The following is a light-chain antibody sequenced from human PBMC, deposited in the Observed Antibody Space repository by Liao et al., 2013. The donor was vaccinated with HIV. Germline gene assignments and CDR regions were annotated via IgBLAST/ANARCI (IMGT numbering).Light chain of an antibody. Sequence: SYELTQPPSVSVSPGQTASISCSGDKLGYKYTSWYQQKPGQSPVLVMYQDIKRPSGIPERFSGSNFGNAATLTISGTQSMDEADYYCQAWDNSAVIFGAGTKLTVL. V-gene: IGLV3-1*01. CDR3: QAWDNSAVI. J-gene: IGLJ2*01. CDR1: KLGYKY. CDR2: QDI.